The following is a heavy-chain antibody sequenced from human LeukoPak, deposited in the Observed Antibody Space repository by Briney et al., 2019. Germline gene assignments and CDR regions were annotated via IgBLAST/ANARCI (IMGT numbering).Heavy chain of an antibody. CDR1: GFTFSSYA. J-gene: IGHJ4*02. D-gene: IGHD3-10*01. CDR3: AKGGYYGSGKGYYFDY. V-gene: IGHV3-23*01. CDR2: ISGSGGST. Sequence: GSLRLSCAASGFTFSSYAMSWVRQAPGKGLEWVSAISGSGGSTYYADSVKGRFTISRDNSKNTQYLQMNSLRAEDTAVYYCAKGGYYGSGKGYYFDYWGQGTLVNVSS.